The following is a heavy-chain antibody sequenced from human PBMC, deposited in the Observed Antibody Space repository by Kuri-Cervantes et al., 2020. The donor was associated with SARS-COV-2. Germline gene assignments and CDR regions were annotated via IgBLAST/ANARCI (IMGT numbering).Heavy chain of an antibody. CDR2: IGTNNGNK. CDR1: GYTFTGYY. J-gene: IGHJ6*02. Sequence: ASVKVSCKASGYTFTGYYMHWVRQAPGQGLEWMGRIGTNNGNKVYAQKFQGRVTMTTDTSTNTASMELTSLRSDDTAVYYCARKGEVVPTPVDYYYAMDVWGQGTTVTVSS. D-gene: IGHD2-2*01. V-gene: IGHV1-18*04. CDR3: ARKGEVVPTPVDYYYAMDV.